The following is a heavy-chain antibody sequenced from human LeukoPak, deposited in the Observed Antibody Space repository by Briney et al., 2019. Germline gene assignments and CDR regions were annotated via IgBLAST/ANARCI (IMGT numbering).Heavy chain of an antibody. CDR2: VHYSGSI. CDR1: GASIDGHY. CDR3: ARLSRVAVAGSYGYHSMDV. V-gene: IGHV4-59*11. Sequence: KTSETLSLTCTVSGASIDGHYWSWIRLPPGKGLEWIGFVHYSGSISYNPSLKSRVTISADTSNNQFSLKLDSVTAADTAVYYCARLSRVAVAGSYGYHSMDVWGRGTTVTVSS. D-gene: IGHD6-19*01. J-gene: IGHJ6*02.